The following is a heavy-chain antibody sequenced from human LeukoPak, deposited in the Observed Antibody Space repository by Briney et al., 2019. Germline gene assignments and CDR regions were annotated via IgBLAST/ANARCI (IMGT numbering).Heavy chain of an antibody. CDR1: GFPFRSYS. CDR3: ARVPGGNSDWFDP. V-gene: IGHV3-21*01. Sequence: NPGGSLRLSCAASGFPFRSYSMNWVRQAPGKGLEWVSSISSSSTHIYYADSVKGRFTISRDNAKNSLYLQMNSLRVEDTAVHYCARVPGGNSDWFDPWGQGTLVTVSS. CDR2: ISSSSTHI. D-gene: IGHD4-23*01. J-gene: IGHJ5*02.